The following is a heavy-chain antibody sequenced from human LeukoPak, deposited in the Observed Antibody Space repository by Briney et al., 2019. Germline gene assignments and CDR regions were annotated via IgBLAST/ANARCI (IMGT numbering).Heavy chain of an antibody. V-gene: IGHV4-34*01. D-gene: IGHD6-13*01. J-gene: IGHJ6*03. CDR3: ARGAAYYYYDMDV. CDR2: SNHSGST. CDR1: GGLFSGYY. Sequence: SETLSLTCAVYGGLFSGYYWSWIRQPPGKGLEWIGESNHSGSTNYNPSLKSRVTISVDTSKNQFSLKLSSMPAADTAVYYCARGAAYYYYDMDVWGKGTTVTVSS.